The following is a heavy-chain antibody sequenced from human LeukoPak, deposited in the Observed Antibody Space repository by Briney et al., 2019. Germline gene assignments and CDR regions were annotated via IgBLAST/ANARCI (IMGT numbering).Heavy chain of an antibody. CDR1: GYTFTSYF. CDR3: ARAVGPRGGNWFDP. J-gene: IGHJ5*02. Sequence: GASVKVSSKASGYTFTSYFMHWVRQAPGQGLEWMGVVNPSSGSTTYSQKFQGRVTMTRDTSTSTVYMDLSSLRSEDTALYYCARAVGPRGGNWFDPWGQGTLVTVSS. CDR2: VNPSSGST. D-gene: IGHD1-26*01. V-gene: IGHV1-46*01.